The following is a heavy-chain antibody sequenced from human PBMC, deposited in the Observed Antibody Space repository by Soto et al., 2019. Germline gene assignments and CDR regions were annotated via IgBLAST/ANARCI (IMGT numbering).Heavy chain of an antibody. CDR3: ARTNGAYSNYFDY. D-gene: IGHD2-8*01. J-gene: IGHJ4*02. CDR2: IGGSSGHI. V-gene: IGHV3-21*01. Sequence: PGGSLRLSCAVSGFTFSTYAMGWVRQAPGKGLEWVSSIGGSSGHIYYADSLKGRFTISRDNAKNSLYLQMNSLRVDDTAVYYCARTNGAYSNYFDYWGQGTLVTVSS. CDR1: GFTFSTYA.